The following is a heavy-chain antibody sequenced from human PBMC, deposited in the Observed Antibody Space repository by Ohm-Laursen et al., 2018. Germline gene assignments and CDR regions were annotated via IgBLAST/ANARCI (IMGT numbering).Heavy chain of an antibody. CDR1: GYSISSGYY. J-gene: IGHJ5*02. Sequence: GTLSLTCAVSGYSISSGYYWGWIRQPPGKGLEWIGSIYHSGSTYYNPSLKSRVTISVDTSKNQFSLKLSSVTAADTAVYYCARARRFGEPFPWGQGTLVTVSS. V-gene: IGHV4-38-2*01. CDR2: IYHSGST. D-gene: IGHD3-10*01. CDR3: ARARRFGEPFP.